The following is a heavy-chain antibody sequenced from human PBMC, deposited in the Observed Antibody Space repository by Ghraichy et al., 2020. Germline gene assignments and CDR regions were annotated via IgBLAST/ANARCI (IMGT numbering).Heavy chain of an antibody. D-gene: IGHD6-13*01. CDR3: ARDPPDSSSWPLNYYYYYGMDV. CDR1: GYTFTSYG. Sequence: ASVKVSCKASGYTFTSYGISWVRQAPGQGLEWMGWISAYNGNTNYAQKLQGRVTMTTDTSTSTAYMELRSLRSDDTAVYYCARDPPDSSSWPLNYYYYYGMDVWGQGTTVTVSS. J-gene: IGHJ6*02. CDR2: ISAYNGNT. V-gene: IGHV1-18*04.